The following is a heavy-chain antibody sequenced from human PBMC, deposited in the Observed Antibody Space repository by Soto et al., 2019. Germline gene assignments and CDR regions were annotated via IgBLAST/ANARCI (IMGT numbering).Heavy chain of an antibody. CDR3: ARARDSHGSGSYYTD. J-gene: IGHJ4*02. V-gene: IGHV1-69*01. Sequence: QVQLVQSGAEVKKPGSSVKVSCKASGGTFSTYAISWVRQAPGQGLEWMGGIIPIFGTANYAQKFQGRVTITADESTSTDYMELSSLRSDDTAVYYCARARDSHGSGSYYTDWGQGTLVTVSS. CDR1: GGTFSTYA. D-gene: IGHD3-10*01. CDR2: IIPIFGTA.